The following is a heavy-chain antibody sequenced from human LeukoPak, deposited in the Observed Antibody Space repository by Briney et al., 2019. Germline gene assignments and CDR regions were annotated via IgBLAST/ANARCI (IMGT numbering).Heavy chain of an antibody. CDR3: ARDLALRLGELSLSHFDY. CDR2: ISAYNGNT. V-gene: IGHV1-18*01. CDR1: GCTFTSYG. D-gene: IGHD3-16*02. J-gene: IGHJ4*02. Sequence: ASVKVSCKASGCTFTSYGISWVRQAPGQGLEWMGWISAYNGNTNYAQKLQGRVTMTTDTSTSTAYMELRSLRSDDTAVYYCARDLALRLGELSLSHFDYWGQGTLVTVSS.